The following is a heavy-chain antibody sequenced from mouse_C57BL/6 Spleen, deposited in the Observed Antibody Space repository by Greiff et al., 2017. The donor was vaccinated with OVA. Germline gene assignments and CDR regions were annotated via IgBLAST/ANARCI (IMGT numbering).Heavy chain of an antibody. V-gene: IGHV3-6*01. Sequence: EVQLQESGPGLVKPSQSLSLTCSVTGYSITSGYYWNWIRQFPGNKLEWMGYISYDGSNNYNPSLKNRISITRDTSKNQFFLKLNSVTTEDTATYYCARAYSSGYGFDYWGQGTTLTVSS. CDR2: ISYDGSN. CDR1: GYSITSGYY. D-gene: IGHD3-2*02. CDR3: ARAYSSGYGFDY. J-gene: IGHJ2*01.